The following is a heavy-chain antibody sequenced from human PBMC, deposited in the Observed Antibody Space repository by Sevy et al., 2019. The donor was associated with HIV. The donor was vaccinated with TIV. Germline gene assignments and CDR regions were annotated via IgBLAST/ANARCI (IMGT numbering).Heavy chain of an antibody. V-gene: IGHV3-30*02. J-gene: IGHJ3*02. Sequence: GGSLRLSCTASGFTFSNHAMHWVRQGPGKGPEWVAVIRNDGSHEYYADSVKGRFTISRDNSKNTLYLQMNSLRPEDTAVYYCARDRKVLLVVYAIPFDALDIWGQGTMVTVSS. CDR1: GFTFSNHA. CDR3: ARDRKVLLVVYAIPFDALDI. D-gene: IGHD2-8*02. CDR2: IRNDGSHE.